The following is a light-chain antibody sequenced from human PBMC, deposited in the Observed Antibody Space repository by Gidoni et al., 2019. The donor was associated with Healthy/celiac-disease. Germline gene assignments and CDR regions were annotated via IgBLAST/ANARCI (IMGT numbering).Light chain of an antibody. CDR2: VAS. V-gene: IGKV3-20*01. Sequence: EIVLTQSPGTLSLSPGERATLSCRASLSVSSSYLAWYQQTPGQAPRLLIYVASSRATGIPDRFSGSGSGTDFTLTISRLEPEDFAVYDCQQYGSSPPYTFGQGTKLEIK. CDR1: LSVSSSY. J-gene: IGKJ2*01. CDR3: QQYGSSPPYT.